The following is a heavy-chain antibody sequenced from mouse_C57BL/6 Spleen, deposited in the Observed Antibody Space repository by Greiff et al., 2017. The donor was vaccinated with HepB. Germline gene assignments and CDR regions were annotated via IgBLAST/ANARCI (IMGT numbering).Heavy chain of an antibody. V-gene: IGHV1-47*01. D-gene: IGHD2-4*01. CDR1: GYTFTTYP. Sequence: QVQLQQSGAELVKPGASVKMSCKASGYTFTTYPIEWMKQNHGKSLEWIGNFHPYNDDTKYNEKFKGKATLTGEKSSSTVYLELSRLTSDDSAVYYCARVYDYDGAGFAYWGQGTLVTVSA. J-gene: IGHJ3*01. CDR3: ARVYDYDGAGFAY. CDR2: FHPYNDDT.